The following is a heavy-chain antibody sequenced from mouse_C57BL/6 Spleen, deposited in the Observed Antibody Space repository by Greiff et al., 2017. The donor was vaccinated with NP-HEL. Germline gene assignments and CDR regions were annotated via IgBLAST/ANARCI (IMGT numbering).Heavy chain of an antibody. D-gene: IGHD2-14*01. CDR3: ARYRGPTRHYYAMDY. Sequence: EVQVVESEGGLVQPGSSMKLSCTASGFTFSDYYMAWVRQVPEKGLEWVANINYDGRSTYYLDSLKSRFIISRDNAKNILYLQMSSLKSEDTATYYCARYRGPTRHYYAMDYWGQGTSVTVSS. CDR2: INYDGRST. V-gene: IGHV5-16*01. J-gene: IGHJ4*01. CDR1: GFTFSDYY.